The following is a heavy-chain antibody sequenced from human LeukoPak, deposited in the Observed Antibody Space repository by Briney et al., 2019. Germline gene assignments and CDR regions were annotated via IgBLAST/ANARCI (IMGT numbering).Heavy chain of an antibody. CDR1: GGSISSYY. J-gene: IGHJ4*02. Sequence: KPSETLFLTCTVSGGSISSYYWSWIRQPPGKGLEWIGYIYYSGSTNYNPSLKSRVTISVDTSKNQFSLRLSSVTAADTAVYYCARGGEWLVLAPFDYWGQGALVTVSS. D-gene: IGHD6-19*01. CDR2: IYYSGST. CDR3: ARGGEWLVLAPFDY. V-gene: IGHV4-59*01.